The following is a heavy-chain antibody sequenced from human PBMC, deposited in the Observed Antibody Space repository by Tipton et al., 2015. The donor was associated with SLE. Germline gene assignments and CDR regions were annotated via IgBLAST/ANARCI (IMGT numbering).Heavy chain of an antibody. V-gene: IGHV4-59*08. CDR1: GASIRSQY. J-gene: IGHJ4*02. CDR3: ARQGGTVPLWDF. D-gene: IGHD2-15*01. CDR2: IYHSGYSST. Sequence: TLSLTCSVSGASIRSQYWGWIRQPPGKGLEWIGYIYHSGYSSTNYNPSLKSRVTLSVDTSKNQCFLKLNSVTAADTAAYYCARQGGTVPLWDFWGQGALVTVSS.